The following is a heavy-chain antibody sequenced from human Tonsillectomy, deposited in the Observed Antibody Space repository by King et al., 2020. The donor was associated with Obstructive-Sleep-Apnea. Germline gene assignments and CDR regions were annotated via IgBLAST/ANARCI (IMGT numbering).Heavy chain of an antibody. Sequence: VQLVESGGGVVQPGESLRLSSAVSGFTFSDYAMHWVRQAPGKGLEWVAVISSHGRNKYYADSVKGRFTISRDQSKNTLYLQMNSLGAQDTAVYYCARDRYEIQLWWLHEYWGPGTRVTVSS. J-gene: IGHJ4*02. V-gene: IGHV3-30*04. D-gene: IGHD5-18*01. CDR2: ISSHGRNK. CDR1: GFTFSDYA. CDR3: ARDRYEIQLWWLHEY.